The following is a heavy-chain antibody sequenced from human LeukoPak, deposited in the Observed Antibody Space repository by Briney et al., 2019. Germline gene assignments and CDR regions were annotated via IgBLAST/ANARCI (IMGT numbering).Heavy chain of an antibody. CDR2: IYYSGST. V-gene: IGHV4-59*08. Sequence: PSETLSLTCTVSGGSLSGYYWSWIRQPPGKGLEWIGHIYYSGSTNYNPSLKSRVTISVDTSKNQFSLKLSSVTAADTAVYYCARRSPIAGAGPRRLEDWGQGTLVTVSS. J-gene: IGHJ4*02. CDR3: ARRSPIAGAGPRRLED. D-gene: IGHD6-13*01. CDR1: GGSLSGYY.